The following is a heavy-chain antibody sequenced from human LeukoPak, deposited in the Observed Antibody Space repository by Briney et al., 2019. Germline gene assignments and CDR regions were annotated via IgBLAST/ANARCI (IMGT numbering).Heavy chain of an antibody. V-gene: IGHV4-31*03. CDR2: IYYSGST. CDR3: ARGTMVRGVIISPFDY. Sequence: SQTLSLTCTVSGGSISSGGYYWSWIRQHPGKGLEGIGYIYYSGSTYYNPSLKSRVTISVDTSKNQFSLKLSSVTAADTAVYYCARGTMVRGVIISPFDYWGQGTLVTVSS. J-gene: IGHJ4*02. CDR1: GGSISSGGYY. D-gene: IGHD3-10*01.